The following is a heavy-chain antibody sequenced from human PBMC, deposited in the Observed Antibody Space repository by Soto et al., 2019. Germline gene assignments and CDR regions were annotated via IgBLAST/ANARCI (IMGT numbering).Heavy chain of an antibody. D-gene: IGHD3-22*01. CDR2: IIPIFGTA. CDR1: GGTFSSYA. Sequence: GASVKVSCKASGGTFSSYAISWVRQAPGQGLEWMGGIIPIFGTANYAQKFQGRVTITADESTSTAYMELSSLRSEDTAVYYCARSPTLKKMIVVANFDYWGQGTLVTVSS. CDR3: ARSPTLKKMIVVANFDY. J-gene: IGHJ4*02. V-gene: IGHV1-69*13.